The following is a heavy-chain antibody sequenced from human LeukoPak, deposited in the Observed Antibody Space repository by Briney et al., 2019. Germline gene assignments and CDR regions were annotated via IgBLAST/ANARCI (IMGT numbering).Heavy chain of an antibody. CDR1: GYTFTSYG. Sequence: ASVKVSCKASGYTFTSYGISWVRQAPGQRLEWMGWISAYNGNTNYAQKLQGRVTMTTDTSTSTAYMELRSLRSDDTAVYYCARAGDIVVVVAATRYWYWFDPWGQGTLVTVSS. CDR2: ISAYNGNT. D-gene: IGHD2-15*01. V-gene: IGHV1-18*01. J-gene: IGHJ5*02. CDR3: ARAGDIVVVVAATRYWYWFDP.